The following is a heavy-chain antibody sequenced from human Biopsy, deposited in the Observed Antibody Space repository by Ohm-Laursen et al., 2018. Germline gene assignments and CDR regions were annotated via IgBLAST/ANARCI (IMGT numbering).Heavy chain of an antibody. CDR2: ISWNGGSS. V-gene: IGHV3-9*01. D-gene: IGHD2-21*01. J-gene: IGHJ6*02. Sequence: RSLRLSCAASGFTFDDFGMHWVRQAPGKGLEWVSSISWNGGSSGYADSVKGRFTISRDNARKSLYLQMNSLRPEDTALYYCAKDISIGGFAISYYYGMDAWGQGTTVTVSS. CDR1: GFTFDDFG. CDR3: AKDISIGGFAISYYYGMDA.